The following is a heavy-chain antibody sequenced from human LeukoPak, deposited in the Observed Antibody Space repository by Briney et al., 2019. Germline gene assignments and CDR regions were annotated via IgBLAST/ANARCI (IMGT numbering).Heavy chain of an antibody. CDR3: ASDDYNNYVGGPFDY. J-gene: IGHJ4*02. Sequence: PSETLSLTCTVSGGSISSSSYYWGWIRQPPGKGLEWIGSIYYSGRTYYNPSLKSRVTISVDTSKNQFSLKLSSVTAADTAVYYCASDDYNNYVGGPFDYWGQGTLVTVSS. V-gene: IGHV4-39*01. CDR2: IYYSGRT. CDR1: GGSISSSSYY. D-gene: IGHD4-11*01.